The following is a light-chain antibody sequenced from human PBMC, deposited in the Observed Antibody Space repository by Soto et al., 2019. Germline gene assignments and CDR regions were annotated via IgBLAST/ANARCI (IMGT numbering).Light chain of an antibody. Sequence: EIVLTQSPATLSLSPGERATLSCRASQSVSSYLAWYQQKPGQAPRLLIYDASNGATGIPARFSGSGSGTDFTLTISSLEPDEFAVYYCQQRSDWPSTFGGGTKVQIK. CDR1: QSVSSY. V-gene: IGKV3-11*01. J-gene: IGKJ4*01. CDR2: DAS. CDR3: QQRSDWPST.